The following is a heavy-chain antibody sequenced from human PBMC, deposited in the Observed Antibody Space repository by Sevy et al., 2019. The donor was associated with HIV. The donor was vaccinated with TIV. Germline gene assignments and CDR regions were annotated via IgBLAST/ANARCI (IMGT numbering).Heavy chain of an antibody. V-gene: IGHV1-24*01. CDR1: GHTLTKLS. D-gene: IGHD2-15*01. Sequence: ASVKVSCKVSGHTLTKLSIHWVRQAPGIGLEWMGHFDPQDGETINSQRFQDRLTMAVDTSTETAYMELSSLTSEDTAWYYCATVGLGYYSGSSYYQGDWLDPWGQGTLVTVSS. CDR3: ATVGLGYYSGSSYYQGDWLDP. J-gene: IGHJ5*02. CDR2: FDPQDGET.